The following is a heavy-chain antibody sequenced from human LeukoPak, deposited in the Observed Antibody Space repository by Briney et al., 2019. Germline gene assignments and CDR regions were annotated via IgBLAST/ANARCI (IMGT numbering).Heavy chain of an antibody. V-gene: IGHV3-23*01. Sequence: GGSLRLSCAASGFTLSSYAMNWVRQAPGKGLEWVSAISGSGGSTYYADSVKGRLTISRDNSKNTLYLQMNSLRAEGTAVYYCAKEKYSYGYAFYYMDVWGKGTTVTVSS. CDR2: ISGSGGST. D-gene: IGHD5-18*01. CDR3: AKEKYSYGYAFYYMDV. J-gene: IGHJ6*03. CDR1: GFTLSSYA.